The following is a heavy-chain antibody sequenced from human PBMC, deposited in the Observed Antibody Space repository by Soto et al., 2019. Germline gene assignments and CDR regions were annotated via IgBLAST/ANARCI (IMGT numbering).Heavy chain of an antibody. CDR3: ARSTTYYDFWSGYWQRDNYYYYSMDV. CDR1: GATFSSYA. Sequence: RASVKVSCKASGATFSSYAISWVRQAPGQGLEWMGGIIPIFGTANYAQKFQGRVTITADESTSTAYMELSSLRSEDTAVYYCARSTTYYDFWSGYWQRDNYYYYSMDVWGQGTTVTV. D-gene: IGHD3-3*01. V-gene: IGHV1-69*13. CDR2: IIPIFGTA. J-gene: IGHJ6*02.